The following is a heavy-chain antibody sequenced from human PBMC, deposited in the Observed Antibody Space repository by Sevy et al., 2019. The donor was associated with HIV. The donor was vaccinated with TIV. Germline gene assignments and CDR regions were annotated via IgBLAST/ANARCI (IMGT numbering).Heavy chain of an antibody. V-gene: IGHV3-53*01. D-gene: IGHD3-22*01. J-gene: IGHJ4*02. CDR1: GLTVSSNY. CDR3: ARVGFHSSGYYNRGGYFDY. Sequence: GGSLRLSCAASGLTVSSNYMSWVRQAPGKGLEWVSLIYSGGNTYYTDSVKGRFTISRDNSKNTLYLQMNSLRAEDTAVYYCARVGFHSSGYYNRGGYFDYWGQGTLVTVSS. CDR2: IYSGGNT.